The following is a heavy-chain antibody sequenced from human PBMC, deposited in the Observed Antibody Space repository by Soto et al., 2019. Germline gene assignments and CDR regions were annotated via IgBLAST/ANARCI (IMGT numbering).Heavy chain of an antibody. D-gene: IGHD3-22*01. Sequence: GGSLRLSCAASGFTFSSYAMSWVRQAPGKGLEWVSAISGSGGSTYYADSVKGRFTISRDNSKNTLYLQMNSLRAEDTAVYYCVRATYFSDSSGYTRCFDYWGQGTLVTVSS. CDR1: GFTFSSYA. V-gene: IGHV3-23*01. J-gene: IGHJ4*02. CDR2: ISGSGGST. CDR3: VRATYFSDSSGYTRCFDY.